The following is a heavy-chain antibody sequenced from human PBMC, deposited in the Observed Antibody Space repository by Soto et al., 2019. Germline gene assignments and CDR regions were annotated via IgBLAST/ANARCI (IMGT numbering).Heavy chain of an antibody. V-gene: IGHV3-23*01. CDR1: GFTFSSYA. CDR3: AKDQYMITFGDLNWFDP. D-gene: IGHD3-16*01. Sequence: GGSLRLSCAASGFTFSSYAMSWVRQAPGKGLEWVSAISGSGGSTYYADSVKGRFTISRENSKNTLYLQMNSLRAENTAVYYWAKDQYMITFGDLNWFDPWGQGTLVTVSS. CDR2: ISGSGGST. J-gene: IGHJ5*02.